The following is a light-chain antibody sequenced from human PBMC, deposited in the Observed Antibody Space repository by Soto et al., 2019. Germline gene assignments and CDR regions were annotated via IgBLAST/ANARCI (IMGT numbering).Light chain of an antibody. CDR3: NSYTSNNTYV. CDR1: SSDVGAFNY. CDR2: DVS. Sequence: ALTQPASVSGSPGQAITVSCSGTSSDVGAFNYVSWYQQHPGKAPKLMIYDVSNRPSGVSNRFSGSKSGNTASLTISGLRAEDEADYYCNSYTSNNTYVFGTGTKVTVL. V-gene: IGLV2-14*03. J-gene: IGLJ1*01.